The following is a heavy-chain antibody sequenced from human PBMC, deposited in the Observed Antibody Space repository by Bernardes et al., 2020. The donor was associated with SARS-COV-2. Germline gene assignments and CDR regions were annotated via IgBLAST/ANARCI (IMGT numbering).Heavy chain of an antibody. CDR2: ISYDGNNK. Sequence: GGSLRLSCAASGFTFSTYAMHWVRQAPGKGLEWAAVISYDGNNKYYADSVKGRFTISRDNSKNTLYLQMNSLRPEDTAVYYCAKAGSGSYYSWFDPWGQGTLVTISS. CDR1: GFTFSTYA. D-gene: IGHD3-10*01. V-gene: IGHV3-30*18. CDR3: AKAGSGSYYSWFDP. J-gene: IGHJ5*02.